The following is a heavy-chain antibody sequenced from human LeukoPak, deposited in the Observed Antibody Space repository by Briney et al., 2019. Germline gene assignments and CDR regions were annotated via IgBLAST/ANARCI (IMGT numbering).Heavy chain of an antibody. CDR3: AREPLGYGMDV. V-gene: IGHV4-59*01. CDR1: GDSISTYY. J-gene: IGHJ6*02. Sequence: PSETLSLTCTVSGDSISTYYWSWIRQPPGKGLEWIGYIYYSGSTNYNPSLKSRVTISVDTSKNQFSLKLSSVTAADTAVYFCAREPLGYGMDVWGQGTTVTVPS. CDR2: IYYSGST.